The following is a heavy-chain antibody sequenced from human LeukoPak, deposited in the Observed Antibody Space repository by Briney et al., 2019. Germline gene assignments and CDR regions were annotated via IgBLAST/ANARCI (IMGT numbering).Heavy chain of an antibody. CDR2: IWYDGSNK. V-gene: IGHV3-33*01. CDR1: GFTFSSYG. D-gene: IGHD3-10*01. Sequence: GGSLRLSCAASGFTFSSYGMHWVRQAPGKGLEWVAVIWYDGSNKYYADSVKGRFTISRDNSKNTLYLQMNSLRAEDAAVYYCARASYGSESPGPFYYGVDVWGQGTTVTVSS. CDR3: ARASYGSESPGPFYYGVDV. J-gene: IGHJ6*02.